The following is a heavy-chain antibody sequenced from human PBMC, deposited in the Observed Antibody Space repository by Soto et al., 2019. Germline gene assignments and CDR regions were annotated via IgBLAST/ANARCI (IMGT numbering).Heavy chain of an antibody. D-gene: IGHD2-15*01. CDR1: GFTFSSYN. CDR2: ISRSGDRT. Sequence: EVQLVESGEGLVQPGGSLRLSCAASGFTFSSYNIHWIRQAPGKGLEFVSAISRSGDRTYYADSVKGRFTITRDNSKNTVSLQMGSLRAEDMAVYYCARARCSSGQCYYFDYWGRGAVVSVSP. CDR3: ARARCSSGQCYYFDY. J-gene: IGHJ4*02. V-gene: IGHV3-64*02.